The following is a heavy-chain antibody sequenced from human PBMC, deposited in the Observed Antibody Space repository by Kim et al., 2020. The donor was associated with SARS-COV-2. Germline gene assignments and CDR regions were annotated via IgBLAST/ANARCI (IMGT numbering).Heavy chain of an antibody. D-gene: IGHD6-19*01. V-gene: IGHV3-30*04. Sequence: GGSLRLSCAASGFTFSSYAMHWVHQAPGKGLEWVAVISYDGSNKYYADSVKGRFTISRDNSKNTLYLQMNSLRAEDTAVYYCARRAPSGVDYWGQGTLVTVSS. J-gene: IGHJ4*02. CDR3: ARRAPSGVDY. CDR2: ISYDGSNK. CDR1: GFTFSSYA.